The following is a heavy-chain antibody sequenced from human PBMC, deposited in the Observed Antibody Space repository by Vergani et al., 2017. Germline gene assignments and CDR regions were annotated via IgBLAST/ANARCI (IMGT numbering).Heavy chain of an antibody. CDR2: IDWDDDK. CDR3: ARGVMQQLAPVNGMDV. Sequence: QVTLRESGPALVKPTQTLTLTFTFSGFSLSTSGMCVSWIRQPPGKALEWLARIDWDDDKYYSTSLKTRLTISKDTSKNQVVLTMTNMDPVDTATYYCARGVMQQLAPVNGMDVWGQGTTVTVSS. J-gene: IGHJ6*02. V-gene: IGHV2-70*15. CDR1: GFSLSTSGMC. D-gene: IGHD6-13*01.